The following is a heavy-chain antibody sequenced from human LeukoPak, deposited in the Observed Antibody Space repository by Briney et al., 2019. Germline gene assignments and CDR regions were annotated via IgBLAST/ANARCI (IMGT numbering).Heavy chain of an antibody. D-gene: IGHD4-17*01. CDR2: NSASGDTT. CDR3: ATLYGDYNWYFDL. Sequence: GGSLRLSCTSSQLTFNRYVMAWVRQAPGKGLEWVSTNSASGDTTYYADSVQGRFTISRDNSKNKLYLQMNSLRAEDTAVYYCATLYGDYNWYFDLWGRGTLVTVSS. CDR1: QLTFNRYV. V-gene: IGHV3-23*01. J-gene: IGHJ2*01.